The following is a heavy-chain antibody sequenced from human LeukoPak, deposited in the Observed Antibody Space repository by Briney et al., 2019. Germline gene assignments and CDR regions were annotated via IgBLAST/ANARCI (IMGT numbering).Heavy chain of an antibody. CDR2: INPNSGGT. Sequence: ASVKVSCKASGYIFTGYYMHWVRQAPGQGLEWMGWINPNSGGTNYAQKFQGRVTMTRDTSISTAYMELSRLRSDDTAVYYCAREADFWSGLFDYWGQGTLVTVSS. J-gene: IGHJ4*02. CDR1: GYIFTGYY. CDR3: AREADFWSGLFDY. D-gene: IGHD3-3*01. V-gene: IGHV1-2*02.